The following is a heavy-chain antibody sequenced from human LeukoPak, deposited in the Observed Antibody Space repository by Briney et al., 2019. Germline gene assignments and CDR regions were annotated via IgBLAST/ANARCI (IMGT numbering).Heavy chain of an antibody. V-gene: IGHV3-23*01. CDR1: GFTLRSFA. J-gene: IGHJ4*02. Sequence: PGGSLRLSCAASGFTLRSFAMTWDRQAPGKGREGGSAISNSGADTYYAASATRRSTISRDHSKNPLYLQMNSLRAEDPALYYCVKDVRSSLRSRDLESWGQGTLVAVSS. CDR2: ISNSGADT. CDR3: VKDVRSSLRSRDLES. D-gene: IGHD3-16*01.